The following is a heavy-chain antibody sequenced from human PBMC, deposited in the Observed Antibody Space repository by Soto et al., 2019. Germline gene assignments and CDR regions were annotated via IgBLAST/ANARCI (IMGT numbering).Heavy chain of an antibody. Sequence: ASVKVSCKTSGYTFTTYAMHWVRQAPGQRLEWMGWINAGGGDTKYSQRFQGRVTMSVDTSKNQFSLTLKSVTAADTAIYYCARGRQDFDPWGHGTLVTVSS. CDR3: ARGRQDFDP. CDR1: GYTFTTYA. V-gene: IGHV1-3*01. J-gene: IGHJ5*02. CDR2: INAGGGDT.